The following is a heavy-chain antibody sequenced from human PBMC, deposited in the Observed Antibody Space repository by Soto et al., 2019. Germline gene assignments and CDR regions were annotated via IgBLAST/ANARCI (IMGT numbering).Heavy chain of an antibody. Sequence: GESLKISCKGSGYSFTSYWISWVSQMPGKGLEWMGRIDPSDSYTNYSPSFQGHVTISADKSISTAYLQWSSLKASDTAMYYCARHDIVVVVATSKVQDAFDIWGQGTMVTVPS. CDR3: ARHDIVVVVATSKVQDAFDI. V-gene: IGHV5-10-1*01. D-gene: IGHD2-15*01. J-gene: IGHJ3*02. CDR1: GYSFTSYW. CDR2: IDPSDSYT.